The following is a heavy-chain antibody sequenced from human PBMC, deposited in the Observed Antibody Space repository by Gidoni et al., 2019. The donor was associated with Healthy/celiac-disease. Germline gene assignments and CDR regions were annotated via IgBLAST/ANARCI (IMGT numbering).Heavy chain of an antibody. V-gene: IGHV3-23*01. CDR2: ISGSGGST. CDR3: AKVTGPRSYYYDSSGYHSFDY. J-gene: IGHJ4*02. D-gene: IGHD3-22*01. CDR1: GFTFSSYA. Sequence: EVQLLESGGGLVQPGGSLRLSCAASGFTFSSYAMSWVRQAPGKGLEWVSAISGSGGSTYYADSVKGRFTISRDNSKNTLYLQMNSLRAEDTAVYYCAKVTGPRSYYYDSSGYHSFDYWGQGTLVTVSS.